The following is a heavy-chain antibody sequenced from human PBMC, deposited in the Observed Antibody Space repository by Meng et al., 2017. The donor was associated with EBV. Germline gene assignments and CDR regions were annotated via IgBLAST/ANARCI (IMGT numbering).Heavy chain of an antibody. CDR1: GYTFTSYY. Sequence: VQVGQSGAEVKKPGASVKVSCKASGYTFTSYYLHWVRQAPGQGLEWMGIIIPAGGNTNYAQKFRGRFTMTRDTSTSTVYMDLSILTSEDTAVYYCVRELVGGTFDYWGQGTLVTVSS. V-gene: IGHV1-46*01. J-gene: IGHJ4*02. CDR2: IIPAGGNT. D-gene: IGHD1/OR15-1a*01. CDR3: VRELVGGTFDY.